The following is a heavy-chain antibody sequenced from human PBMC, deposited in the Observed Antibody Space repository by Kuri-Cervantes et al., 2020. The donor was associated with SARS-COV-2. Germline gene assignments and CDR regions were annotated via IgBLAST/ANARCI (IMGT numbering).Heavy chain of an antibody. CDR2: ISSSSSTI. CDR3: AREGYYDSSGYFDY. D-gene: IGHD3-22*01. CDR1: GFTFSSYS. V-gene: IGHV3-48*02. Sequence: GGSLRLSCAASGFTFSSYSMNWVRQAPGKGLEWVSYISSSSSTIYYADSVKGRFTISRENAKNSLYLQMNSLRDEDTAVYYCAREGYYDSSGYFDYWGQGTLVTVSS. J-gene: IGHJ4*02.